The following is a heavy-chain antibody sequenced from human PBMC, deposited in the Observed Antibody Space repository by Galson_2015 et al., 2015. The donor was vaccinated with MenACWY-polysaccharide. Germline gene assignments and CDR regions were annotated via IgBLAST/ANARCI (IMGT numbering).Heavy chain of an antibody. CDR2: IDPNSGGT. D-gene: IGHD1-26*01. CDR1: GYTFTGYY. J-gene: IGHJ5*02. Sequence: SVKVSCKASGYTFTGYYMHWVRQAPGQGLEWMGWIDPNSGGTNYGQKFQGRVTMTRDTSISTAYMELSRLRSDDTAVYYCARAGRVGATINWFDPWGQGTLVTVSS. V-gene: IGHV1-2*02. CDR3: ARAGRVGATINWFDP.